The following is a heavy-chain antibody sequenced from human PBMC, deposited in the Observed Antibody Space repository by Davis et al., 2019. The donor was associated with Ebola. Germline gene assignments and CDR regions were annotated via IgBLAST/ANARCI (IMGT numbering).Heavy chain of an antibody. D-gene: IGHD4-11*01. V-gene: IGHV1-2*06. CDR2: VILKSGAT. J-gene: IGHJ4*02. CDR1: GYTFTDYN. CDR3: ARGHNYAHEY. Sequence: ASVKVSCKASGYTFTDYNIHWMRQAPGQGLEWLGRVILKSGATNYAQKFQARLTITADESTSTAYMELSSLRYDDTADYYCARGHNYAHEYWGQGTLVTVSS.